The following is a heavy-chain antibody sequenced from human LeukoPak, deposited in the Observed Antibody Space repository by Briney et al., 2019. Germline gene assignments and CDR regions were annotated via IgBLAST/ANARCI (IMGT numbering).Heavy chain of an antibody. CDR3: ARVSATVPTH. D-gene: IGHD4-17*01. CDR1: GFAFTSSA. CDR2: INPNSGGA. J-gene: IGHJ4*02. V-gene: IGHV1-2*02. Sequence: ASVKVSCKASGFAFTSSAVQWVRQAPGQGLEWMGWINPNSGGAKYAQKFQGRVTMTRDTSINTAYMELSRLKSDDTAIYYCARVSATVPTHWGQGTLLTVSS.